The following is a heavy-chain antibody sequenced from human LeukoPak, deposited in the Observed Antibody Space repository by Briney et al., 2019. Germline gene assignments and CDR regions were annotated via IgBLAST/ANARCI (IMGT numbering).Heavy chain of an antibody. V-gene: IGHV3-23*01. CDR3: AQGGHDFNPFYY. Sequence: GGSLRLSCAASGFTFSTYAMGWVRQAPGDGLEWVSSIKGGGGDPFYADSVRGRFTISRDKSKNTLYLQLNSLRPEDTAVYFCAQGGHDFNPFYYWGQGTLVTVSS. D-gene: IGHD2-21*02. CDR2: IKGGGGDP. CDR1: GFTFSTYA. J-gene: IGHJ4*02.